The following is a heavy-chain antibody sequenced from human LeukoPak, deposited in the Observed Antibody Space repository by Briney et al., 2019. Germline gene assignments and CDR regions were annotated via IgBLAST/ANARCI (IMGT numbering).Heavy chain of an antibody. CDR1: GFTFSSYE. J-gene: IGHJ4*02. V-gene: IGHV3-48*03. CDR2: ISSSGSTI. CDR3: ASIPLSYDYVWGSYRYDY. Sequence: PGGSLRLSCAASGFTFSSYEMNWVRQAAGKGLEWVSYISSSGSTIYYADSVKGRFTISRDNAKNSLYLQMNSLRAEDTAVYYCASIPLSYDYVWGSYRYDYWGQGTLVIVSS. D-gene: IGHD3-16*02.